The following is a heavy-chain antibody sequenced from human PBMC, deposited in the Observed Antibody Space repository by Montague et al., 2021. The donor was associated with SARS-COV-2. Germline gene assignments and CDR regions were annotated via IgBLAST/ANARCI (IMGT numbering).Heavy chain of an antibody. V-gene: IGHV4-39*01. CDR2: IYHSGGT. J-gene: IGHJ3*02. CDR1: GGSISSDSFY. D-gene: IGHD3-10*01. CDR3: ARRPGTFGAALDI. Sequence: SETLSLTCTVSGGSISSDSFYWGWLRQPPGKGLEWIGLIYHSGGTYNGPSLKRRYSISVDTSKNQFSLKVTSVTAADTAVYYCARRPGTFGAALDIWGLGTMVTVSS.